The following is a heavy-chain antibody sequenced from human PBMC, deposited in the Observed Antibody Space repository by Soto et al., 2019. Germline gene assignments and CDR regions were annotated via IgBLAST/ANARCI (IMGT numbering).Heavy chain of an antibody. CDR3: ASRSGQLPYYFDY. CDR1: GYTFSNYG. D-gene: IGHD6-6*01. Sequence: ASVKVSCKASGYTFSNYGISWLRQAPGQGLEWMGWISAYNRNTDYAQKLQGRLTITTDTSTSTAYMELRSLRSDDTAVYYCASRSGQLPYYFDYWGQGTLVTVSS. CDR2: ISAYNRNT. V-gene: IGHV1-18*01. J-gene: IGHJ4*02.